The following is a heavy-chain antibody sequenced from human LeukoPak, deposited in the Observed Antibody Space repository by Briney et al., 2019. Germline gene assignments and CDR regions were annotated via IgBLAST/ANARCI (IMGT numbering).Heavy chain of an antibody. D-gene: IGHD5-18*01. CDR3: ATDRGYSNGRNFDY. CDR2: FDPEDGET. CDR1: GYTLTELS. V-gene: IGHV1-24*01. J-gene: IGHJ4*02. Sequence: GASVTVSCTVSGYTLTELSMHWVRQAPGKGLEWMGGFDPEDGETIYAQKFQGRVTMTEDTSTDTAYMELSSLRSEDTAVYYCATDRGYSNGRNFDYWGQGTLVTVSS.